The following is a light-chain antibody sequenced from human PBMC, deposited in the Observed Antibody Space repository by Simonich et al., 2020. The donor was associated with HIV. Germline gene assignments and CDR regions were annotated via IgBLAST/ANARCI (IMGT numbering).Light chain of an antibody. CDR3: SSYTSSSTWV. J-gene: IGLJ3*02. CDR2: AVS. CDR1: SSDVGGYNY. V-gene: IGLV2-14*03. Sequence: QSALTQPASVSGSPGQSITISCTGTSSDVGGYNYVSWYQQHPGKAPKLMIYAVSNRPSGVSKSFSGSKSGNTASLTISGLQDEDEADYYCSSYTSSSTWVFGGGTKLTVL.